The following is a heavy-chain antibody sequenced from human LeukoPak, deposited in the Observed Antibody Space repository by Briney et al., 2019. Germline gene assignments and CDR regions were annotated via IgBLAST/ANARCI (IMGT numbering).Heavy chain of an antibody. V-gene: IGHV3-20*01. J-gene: IGHJ4*02. CDR1: GITFDEYG. D-gene: IGHD3-9*01. CDR3: ARGPRYYDILTGDYYFDY. CDR2: INWIGSST. Sequence: GGSLRLSCAASGITFDEYGMSWVRQAPGKGLGWVSGINWIGSSTRYGDSVKGRFTISRDNAKNSLYLQMNSLRAEDTALYHCARGPRYYDILTGDYYFDYWGQGTLVTVSS.